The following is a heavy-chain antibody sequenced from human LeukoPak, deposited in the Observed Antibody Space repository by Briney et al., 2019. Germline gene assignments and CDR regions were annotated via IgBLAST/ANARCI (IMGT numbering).Heavy chain of an antibody. D-gene: IGHD6-19*01. CDR2: MNPNSGNT. CDR3: ARGGSGWPIDY. Sequence: ASVKVSCKASGYTFTSSAINWVRQATGQGLEWMAWMNPNSGNTGYAQKFQGRATMTRNTSITTAYMELSSLRSEDTAVYYCARGGSGWPIDYWGQGTLVTVSS. CDR1: GYTFTSSA. V-gene: IGHV1-8*01. J-gene: IGHJ4*02.